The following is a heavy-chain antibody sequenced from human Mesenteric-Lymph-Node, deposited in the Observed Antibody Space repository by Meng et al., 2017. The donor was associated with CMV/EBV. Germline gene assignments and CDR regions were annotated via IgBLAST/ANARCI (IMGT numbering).Heavy chain of an antibody. V-gene: IGHV4-31*02. D-gene: IGHD5-12*01. J-gene: IGHJ3*02. Sequence: SGGSISSGAYYWTWIRQLPGKGLEWIGYIFYSGSTYYNPSLKSRVTISVDTSKNQFSLKLSSVTAADTALYYCAGENSAYARPAFDIWGQGTMVTVSS. CDR1: GGSISSGAYY. CDR2: IFYSGST. CDR3: AGENSAYARPAFDI.